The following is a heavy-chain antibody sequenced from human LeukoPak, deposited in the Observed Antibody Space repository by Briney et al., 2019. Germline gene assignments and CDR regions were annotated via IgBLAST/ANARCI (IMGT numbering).Heavy chain of an antibody. V-gene: IGHV1-18*01. CDR1: GYTFRSHG. Sequence: ASVKVSCKASGYTFRSHGIYWVRQAPGQGLEWMGWISPYNDETNYERMFRERVIMTTETSTTTDYMELRGLTSDDTAVYFCAREADTNSWYRPAFRLLDVWGQGTLVTVSS. CDR3: AREADTNSWYRPAFRLLDV. D-gene: IGHD6-13*01. J-gene: IGHJ4*02. CDR2: ISPYNDET.